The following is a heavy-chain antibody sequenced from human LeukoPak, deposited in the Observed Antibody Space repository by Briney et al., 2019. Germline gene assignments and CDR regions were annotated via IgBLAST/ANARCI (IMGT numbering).Heavy chain of an antibody. CDR3: ARVSGQFYFYYYMDV. D-gene: IGHD6-19*01. J-gene: IGHJ6*03. CDR1: GGSISNSRYY. V-gene: IGHV4-39*01. Sequence: SETLSLTCTVSGGSISNSRYYWGWIRQPPGKGLEWIGSISYSGSTYYNPSLKSRVTISVDTSKNQFSLRLSSVTAADTAVYYCARVSGQFYFYYYMDVWGKGTTVTISS. CDR2: ISYSGST.